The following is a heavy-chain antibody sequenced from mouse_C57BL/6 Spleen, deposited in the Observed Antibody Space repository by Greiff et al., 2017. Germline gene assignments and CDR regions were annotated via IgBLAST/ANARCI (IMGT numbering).Heavy chain of an antibody. Sequence: QVQLQQSGAELVRPGASVTLSCKASGYTFTDYEMHWVKQTPVHGLEWIGAIDPETGGTAYNQKFKGKAILTADKSSSTAYMELRSLTSEDSAVYYCTGLRPPWFAYWGQGTLVTVSA. J-gene: IGHJ3*01. D-gene: IGHD2-4*01. CDR1: GYTFTDYE. CDR2: IDPETGGT. CDR3: TGLRPPWFAY. V-gene: IGHV1-15*01.